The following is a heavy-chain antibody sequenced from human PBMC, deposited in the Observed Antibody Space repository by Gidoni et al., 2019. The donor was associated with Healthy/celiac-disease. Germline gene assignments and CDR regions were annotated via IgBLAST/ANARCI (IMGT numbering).Heavy chain of an antibody. Sequence: QITLQESGPTLVKPTQTRTPTCTFSGLSLTTSGVGVGWIRQPPGTALEWLALIYWDDDKRYNPSLKSRLTITKDTSKNQVVLTMTNMDPVDTATYYCAHWGYYSGSYFYWGQGTLVTVSS. J-gene: IGHJ4*02. CDR2: IYWDDDK. CDR1: GLSLTTSGVG. V-gene: IGHV2-5*02. CDR3: AHWGYYSGSYFY. D-gene: IGHD1-26*01.